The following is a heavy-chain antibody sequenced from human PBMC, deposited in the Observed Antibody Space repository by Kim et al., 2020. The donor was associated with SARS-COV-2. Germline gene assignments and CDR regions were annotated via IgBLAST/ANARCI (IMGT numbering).Heavy chain of an antibody. D-gene: IGHD6-19*01. J-gene: IGHJ5*02. Sequence: SQTLSLTCAISGDSVSSNSAAWNWIRQSPSRGLEWLGRTYYRSKWYNDYAVSVKSRITINPDTSKNQFSLQLNSVTPEDTAVYYCARADVRGGWYLNWFDPWGQGTLVTVSS. CDR3: ARADVRGGWYLNWFDP. CDR2: TYYRSKWYN. CDR1: GDSVSSNSAA. V-gene: IGHV6-1*01.